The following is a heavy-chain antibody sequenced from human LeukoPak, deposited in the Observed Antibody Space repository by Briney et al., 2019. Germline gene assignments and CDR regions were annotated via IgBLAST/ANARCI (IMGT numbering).Heavy chain of an antibody. V-gene: IGHV3-23*01. J-gene: IGHJ4*02. CDR2: ISGSGGST. CDR1: GFTFSSYA. CDR3: ANNWNDVAGPFDY. Sequence: GGSLRLSCAASGFTFSSYAMSWVRQAPGKGLEWVSAISGSGGSTYYAGSVKGRFTISRDNSKNTLYLQMNSLRAEDTAVYYCANNWNDVAGPFDYWGQGSLVTVSS. D-gene: IGHD1-1*01.